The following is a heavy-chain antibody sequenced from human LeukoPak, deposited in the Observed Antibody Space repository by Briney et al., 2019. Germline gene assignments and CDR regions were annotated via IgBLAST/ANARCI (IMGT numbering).Heavy chain of an antibody. D-gene: IGHD6-13*01. CDR2: ISGSGGST. CDR1: GFTFSSYA. J-gene: IGHJ4*02. CDR3: AKSQFGPSIAAADDY. Sequence: QPGGSLRPSCAASGFTFSSYAMSWVRQAPGKGLEWVSAISGSGGSTYYADSVKGRFTISRDNSKNTLYLQMNSLRAEDTAVYYCAKSQFGPSIAAADDYWGQGTLVTVSS. V-gene: IGHV3-23*01.